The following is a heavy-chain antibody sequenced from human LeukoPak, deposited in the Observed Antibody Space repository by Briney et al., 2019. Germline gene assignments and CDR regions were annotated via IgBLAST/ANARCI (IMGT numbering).Heavy chain of an antibody. V-gene: IGHV4-4*07. CDR1: GGSISSYY. D-gene: IGHD3-22*01. CDR2: IYTSGST. CDR3: AKVSDRDSSGYYWGFEY. J-gene: IGHJ4*02. Sequence: PSETLSLTCTVSGGSISSYYWSWIRQPAGKGLEWIGRIYTSGSTNYNPSLKSRVTMSVDTSKNQFSLKLTSVTAADTAVYYCAKVSDRDSSGYYWGFEYWGQGTLVTVSS.